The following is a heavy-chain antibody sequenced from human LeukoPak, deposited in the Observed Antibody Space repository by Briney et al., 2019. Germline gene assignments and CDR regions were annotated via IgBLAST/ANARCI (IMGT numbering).Heavy chain of an antibody. Sequence: SETLSLTCSVSGGSISSYHWSWIRQPPGKGLEWIGYIYYSGSTNYNPSLKSRVTISIDASKNQFSLWLSSVTAADTAVYHCASARLGSGLEGAFDVWGQGTMVTVSS. V-gene: IGHV4-59*01. CDR1: GGSISSYH. CDR2: IYYSGST. CDR3: ASARLGSGLEGAFDV. J-gene: IGHJ3*01. D-gene: IGHD6-25*01.